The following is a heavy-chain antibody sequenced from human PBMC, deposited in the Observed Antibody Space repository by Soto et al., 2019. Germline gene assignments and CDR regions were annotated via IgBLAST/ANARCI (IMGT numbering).Heavy chain of an antibody. CDR2: IYYSGNT. J-gene: IGHJ5*02. V-gene: IGHV4-39*01. CDR3: ASVVVVAAKLGWFDP. Sequence: SETLSLTCTVSCGSISSSSYYWGWIRQPPGKGLEWIGSIYYSGNTYYNPSLKSRVTISVDTSKNQFSLKLSSVTAADTAVYYCASVVVVAAKLGWFDPWGQGTLVTVSS. CDR1: CGSISSSSYY. D-gene: IGHD2-15*01.